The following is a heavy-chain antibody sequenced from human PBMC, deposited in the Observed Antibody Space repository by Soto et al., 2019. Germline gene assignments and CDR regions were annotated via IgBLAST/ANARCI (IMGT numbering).Heavy chain of an antibody. V-gene: IGHV4-31*03. D-gene: IGHD6-13*01. CDR3: ASSFGVAAAAPFDY. Sequence: QVQLQESGPGLVKPSQTLSLTCTVSGGSISSGGYYWSWIRQHPGKGLEWIGYTYYSGSTYYNPSLTRRVTIXVXTXXNPFSLKLSSVPAAATAVYYCASSFGVAAAAPFDYWGQGTLVTVSS. CDR2: TYYSGST. J-gene: IGHJ4*02. CDR1: GGSISSGGYY.